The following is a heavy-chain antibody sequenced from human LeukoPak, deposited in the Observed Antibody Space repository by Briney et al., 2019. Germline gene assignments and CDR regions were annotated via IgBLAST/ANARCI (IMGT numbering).Heavy chain of an antibody. CDR2: INTDGSST. CDR3: ASSYSSGYYYRP. CDR1: GFTFSSFR. D-gene: IGHD3-22*01. V-gene: IGHV3-74*01. Sequence: PGGSLRLSCAASGFTFSSFRMHWVRQAPGKGLVWVSRINTDGSSTSYADSVKGRFTISRDNAKNTLYLQMNSLRAEDTAVYYCASSYSSGYYYRPWGQGTLVTVSS. J-gene: IGHJ4*02.